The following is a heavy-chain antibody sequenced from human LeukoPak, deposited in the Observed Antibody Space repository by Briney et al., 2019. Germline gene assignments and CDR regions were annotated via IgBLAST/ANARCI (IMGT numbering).Heavy chain of an antibody. CDR1: GGSISSCY. CDR2: IYTSGST. CDR3: ARDSQPSSSWSRVFDY. Sequence: PSETLSLTCTVSGGSISSCYWSWIRQPAGKGLEWIGRIYTSGSTNYNPSLKSRVTMSVDTSKNQFSLKLSSVTAADTAVYYCARDSQPSSSWSRVFDYWGQGTLVTVSS. V-gene: IGHV4-4*07. D-gene: IGHD6-13*01. J-gene: IGHJ4*02.